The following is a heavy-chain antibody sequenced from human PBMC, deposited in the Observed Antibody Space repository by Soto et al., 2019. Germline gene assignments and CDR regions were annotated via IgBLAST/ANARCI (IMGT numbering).Heavy chain of an antibody. CDR3: ASRNYYGSGSYYSYYYYYMDV. Sequence: ASVKVSCKASGGTFSSYTISWVRQAPGQGLEWMGRIIPILGIANYAQKFQGRVTITADKSTSTAYMELSSLRSEDTAVYYCASRNYYGSGSYYSYYYYYMDVWGKGTTVTVSS. V-gene: IGHV1-69*02. CDR2: IIPILGIA. J-gene: IGHJ6*03. D-gene: IGHD3-10*01. CDR1: GGTFSSYT.